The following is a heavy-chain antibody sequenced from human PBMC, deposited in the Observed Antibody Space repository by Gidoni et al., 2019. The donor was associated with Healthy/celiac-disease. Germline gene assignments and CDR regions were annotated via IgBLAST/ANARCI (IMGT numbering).Heavy chain of an antibody. CDR2: ISSSGSTI. Sequence: VQRVESGGGLVKPGGSLRLSCAAAGFTFMDYYMCWIRQAPGKGLEWVSYISSSGSTIYAADSVKGRFTISRDNAKNSLYLQMNSLRAEDTAVYYCARLGSIWYLGNYFDYWGQGTLVTVSS. D-gene: IGHD6-13*01. CDR3: ARLGSIWYLGNYFDY. V-gene: IGHV3-11*01. J-gene: IGHJ4*02. CDR1: GFTFMDYY.